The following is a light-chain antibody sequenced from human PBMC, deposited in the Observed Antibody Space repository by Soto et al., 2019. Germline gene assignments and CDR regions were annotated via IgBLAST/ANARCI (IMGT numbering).Light chain of an antibody. Sequence: QSALTQPTAVSGSPGQSITISCTGNHNDMGTYDYVSWYQQHPGRAPRLLIHGVTTRPSGISDRFSASKSGLTASLTISGLQPEDEADYYCSSLTSNRIYVFGPGTKVTVL. CDR3: SSLTSNRIYV. J-gene: IGLJ1*01. CDR2: GVT. V-gene: IGLV2-14*03. CDR1: HNDMGTYDY.